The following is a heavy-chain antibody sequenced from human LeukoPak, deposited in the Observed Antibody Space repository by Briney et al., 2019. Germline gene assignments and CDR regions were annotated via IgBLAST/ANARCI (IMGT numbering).Heavy chain of an antibody. D-gene: IGHD1-1*01. CDR3: ARALWTGTTYGDFDY. J-gene: IGHJ4*02. CDR2: IYYSGST. Sequence: SETLSLTCTVSGGSISSSSYYWGWIRQPPGTGLEWIGSIYYSGSTYYNPSLKSRVTISVDRSKNHFSLRLSSVTAADTAVYYCARALWTGTTYGDFDYWGQGTLVTVSS. V-gene: IGHV4-39*02. CDR1: GGSISSSSYY.